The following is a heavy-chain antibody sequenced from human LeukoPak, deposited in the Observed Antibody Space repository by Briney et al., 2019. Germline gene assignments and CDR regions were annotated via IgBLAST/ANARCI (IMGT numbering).Heavy chain of an antibody. CDR1: GFLVTSTH. J-gene: IGHJ5*02. CDR3: ARDRAGRRSSWVEFDL. Sequence: PGGSLRLSCTVSGFLVTSTHMEWVRQAPGKGPEWVGIIYDDGGTVHAESVKGRFTISRDNSKNTMYLQMNSLRPEDSAVYYCARDRAGRRSSWVEFDLWGQGMLVTVSS. CDR2: IYDDGGT. V-gene: IGHV3-53*05. D-gene: IGHD1-26*01.